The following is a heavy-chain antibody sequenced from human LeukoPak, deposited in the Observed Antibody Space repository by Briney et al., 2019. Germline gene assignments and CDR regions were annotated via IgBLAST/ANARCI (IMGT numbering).Heavy chain of an antibody. J-gene: IGHJ6*02. CDR3: AKDGEASWFGELLHKPYYYYGMDV. V-gene: IGHV3-23*01. CDR2: ISGSGGST. D-gene: IGHD3-10*01. Sequence: PGGSLRLSCAASGFTFSSYAMSWVRQAPGKGLEWVSAISGSGGSTYYADSVKGRFTISRDNSKNTLYLQMNSLRAEDTAVYYCAKDGEASWFGELLHKPYYYYGMDVWGQGTTVTVSS. CDR1: GFTFSSYA.